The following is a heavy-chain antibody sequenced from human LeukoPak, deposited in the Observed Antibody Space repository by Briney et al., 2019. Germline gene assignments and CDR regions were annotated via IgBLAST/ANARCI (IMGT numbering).Heavy chain of an antibody. D-gene: IGHD6-19*01. V-gene: IGHV4-39*07. Sequence: SETLSLTCTVSGGSISSSSYYWGWIRQPPGKGLEWIGSIYYSGSTYYNPSLKSRVTISVDTSKNQFSLKLSSVTAADTTVYYCARVGSSGWFPFDYWGQGTLVTVSS. CDR2: IYYSGST. CDR1: GGSISSSSYY. J-gene: IGHJ4*02. CDR3: ARVGSSGWFPFDY.